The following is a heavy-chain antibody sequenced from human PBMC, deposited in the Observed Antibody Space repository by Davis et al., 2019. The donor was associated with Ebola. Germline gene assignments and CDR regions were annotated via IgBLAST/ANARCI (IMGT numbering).Heavy chain of an antibody. CDR3: ARGSYCTSRTCLFDY. V-gene: IGHV3-23*01. J-gene: IGHJ4*02. Sequence: GESLKISCAASGFTFSSYAMSWVRQAPGKGLEWVSAISGSSGSTYYADSVKGRFTISRDNSKNTLYLQINSLRAEDTALFYCARGSYCTSRTCLFDYWGQGTLVTVSS. CDR2: ISGSSGST. D-gene: IGHD2-8*01. CDR1: GFTFSSYA.